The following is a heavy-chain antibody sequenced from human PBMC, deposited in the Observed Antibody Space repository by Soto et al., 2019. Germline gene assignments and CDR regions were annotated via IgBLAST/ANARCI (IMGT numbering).Heavy chain of an antibody. CDR3: ARDAYSSGWYRGYYYYYGMDV. Sequence: GASVKVSCKAPGYTFTSYYMHWVRQAPGQGLEWMGIIKPSGGSTSYAQKFQGRVTMTRDTSTSTVYMELSSLRSEDTAVYYCARDAYSSGWYRGYYYYYGMDVWGQGPRSPSP. D-gene: IGHD6-19*01. CDR2: IKPSGGST. J-gene: IGHJ6*02. V-gene: IGHV1-46*01. CDR1: GYTFTSYY.